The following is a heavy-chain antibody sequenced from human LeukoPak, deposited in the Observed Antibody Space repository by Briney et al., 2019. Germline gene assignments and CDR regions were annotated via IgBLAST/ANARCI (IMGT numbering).Heavy chain of an antibody. CDR3: LRPHDY. J-gene: IGHJ4*02. CDR2: ISSAGGTT. V-gene: IGHV3-64D*09. CDR1: GFTFSSNT. Sequence: GGSLRLSCSASGFTFSSNTMHWVPQAPGKGLEYVSAISSAGGTTEYADSVNGRFTISRDNSKNTLYLQMSSLRAEDTAVYYCLRPHDYWGQGTLVTVSS.